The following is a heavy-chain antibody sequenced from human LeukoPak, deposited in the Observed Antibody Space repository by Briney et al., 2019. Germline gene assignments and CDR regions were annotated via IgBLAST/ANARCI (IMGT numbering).Heavy chain of an antibody. CDR2: ISYDGTNK. CDR1: GFTFSSYG. J-gene: IGHJ4*02. V-gene: IGHV3-30*03. CDR3: ARDSSRVAAADFLYYFDY. D-gene: IGHD6-13*01. Sequence: PGGSLRLSCAASGFTFSSYGMHWVRQAPGKGLEWVAVISYDGTNKYYADSVKGRFTISRDNSKNTLYLQMNTLRAEDTAVYYCARDSSRVAAADFLYYFDYWGQGTLVTVSS.